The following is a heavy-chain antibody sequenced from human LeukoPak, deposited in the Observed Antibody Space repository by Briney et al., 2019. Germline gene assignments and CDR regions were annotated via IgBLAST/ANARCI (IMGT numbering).Heavy chain of an antibody. CDR1: GFTLSSYS. D-gene: IGHD1-7*01. Sequence: PGGSLRLSCAASGFTLSSYSMNWVRQAPGKGLEWVSSISSSSSYIYYADSVKGRFNIYRDNAKNSLYLQMNSLRAEDTAVYYCARRYSELRGVSDYWGQGTLVTVSS. J-gene: IGHJ4*02. CDR3: ARRYSELRGVSDY. CDR2: ISSSSSYI. V-gene: IGHV3-21*01.